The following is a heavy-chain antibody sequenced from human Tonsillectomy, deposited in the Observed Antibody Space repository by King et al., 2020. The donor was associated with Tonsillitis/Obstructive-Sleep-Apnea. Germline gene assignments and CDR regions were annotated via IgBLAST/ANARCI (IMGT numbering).Heavy chain of an antibody. CDR3: ARQWGGGYYDSSGYYRSPWYFDL. J-gene: IGHJ2*01. Sequence: QLQESGPGLVKPSETLSLTCTVSGGSISSYYWSWIRQPPGKGLEWIGYIYYSGSTNYNPSLKSRVTISVDTSKNQFSLKLSSVTAADPAVYYCARQWGGGYYDSSGYYRSPWYFDLWGRGTLVTVSS. CDR1: GGSISSYY. D-gene: IGHD3-22*01. V-gene: IGHV4-59*08. CDR2: IYYSGST.